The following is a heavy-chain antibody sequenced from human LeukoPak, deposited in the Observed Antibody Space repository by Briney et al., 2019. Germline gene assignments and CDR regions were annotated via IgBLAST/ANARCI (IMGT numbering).Heavy chain of an antibody. D-gene: IGHD1-1*01. CDR3: ARGISWYLYFDL. Sequence: SETLSLTCTVSGGSISSSSYYWSWIRQPPGKGLEWIGYIYYSGSTNYNPSLKSRVTISVDTSKNQFSLKLSSVTAADTAVYYCARGISWYLYFDLWGRGTLVTVSS. CDR1: GGSISSSSYY. J-gene: IGHJ2*01. V-gene: IGHV4-61*01. CDR2: IYYSGST.